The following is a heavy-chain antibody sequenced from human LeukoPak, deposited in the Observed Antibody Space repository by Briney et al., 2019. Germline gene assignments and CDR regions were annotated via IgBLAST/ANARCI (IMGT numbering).Heavy chain of an antibody. CDR3: AKSIPVLFIEGAGRGDY. D-gene: IGHD6-19*01. V-gene: IGHV3-23*01. J-gene: IGHJ4*02. Sequence: GSLRLSCAASGFTFSSYAMSWVRQAPGKGLEWVSAISGSGGSTYYADSVKGRFTISRDNSKNTLYLQMNSLRAEDTAVYYCAKSIPVLFIEGAGRGDYWGRGTLVTVPS. CDR2: ISGSGGST. CDR1: GFTFSSYA.